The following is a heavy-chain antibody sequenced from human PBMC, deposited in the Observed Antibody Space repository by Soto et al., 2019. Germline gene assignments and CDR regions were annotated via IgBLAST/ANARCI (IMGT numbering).Heavy chain of an antibody. CDR2: IYYSGST. J-gene: IGHJ4*02. CDR1: GCSISSDGYY. CDR3: ARARVGASSFDY. V-gene: IGHV4-31*03. Sequence: SETLSLTCTVSGCSISSDGYYWSWIRQHPGKGLEWIGYIYYSGSTYYNPSLKSRVTISVDTSKNQFSLKLRSVTAADTAVYYCARARVGASSFDYWGQGTLVTVSS. D-gene: IGHD1-26*01.